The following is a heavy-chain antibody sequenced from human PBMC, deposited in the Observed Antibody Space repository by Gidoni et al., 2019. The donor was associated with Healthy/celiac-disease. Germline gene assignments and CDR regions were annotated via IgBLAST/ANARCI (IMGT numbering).Heavy chain of an antibody. D-gene: IGHD3-22*01. CDR2: ISWNSGSI. V-gene: IGHV3-9*01. CDR3: AKDSGGYYDSSGYYSA. Sequence: EVQLVESGGGLVQPGRSLRLSCAASGFTFDDYAMHWVRQAPGKGLEWVSGISWNSGSIGYADSVKGRFTISRDNAKNSLYLQMNSLRAEDTALYYCAKDSGGYYDSSGYYSAWGQGTLVTVSS. CDR1: GFTFDDYA. J-gene: IGHJ4*02.